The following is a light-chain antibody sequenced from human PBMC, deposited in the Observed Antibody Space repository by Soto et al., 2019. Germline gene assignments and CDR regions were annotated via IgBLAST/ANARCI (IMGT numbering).Light chain of an antibody. CDR3: SSCTTSTTHVV. V-gene: IGLV2-14*03. Sequence: QSALTQPASVSGSPGQSITISCTGASNDIGAYNYVSWYQQHPGKAPKFMIYDVNARPSGVSIRFSGSKSGNTASLTISGLQPEDEADYYCSSCTTSTTHVVFGGGTKLTVL. CDR1: SNDIGAYNY. CDR2: DVN. J-gene: IGLJ2*01.